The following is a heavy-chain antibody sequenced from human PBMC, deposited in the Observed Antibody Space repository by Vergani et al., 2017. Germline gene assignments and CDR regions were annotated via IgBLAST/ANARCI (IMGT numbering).Heavy chain of an antibody. J-gene: IGHJ5*02. Sequence: QVQLQESGPGLVKPSETLSLTCIVSGGSISPYYWSWIRQPAGKGLEWIGRIYTSESTNYNPTLKSRVTMSVDTSKNQFSLRLTSVTAADSAIYYCAGDTHSWQRADRWGQGLLVSVSS. D-gene: IGHD6-13*01. V-gene: IGHV4-4*07. CDR1: GGSISPYY. CDR3: AGDTHSWQRADR. CDR2: IYTSEST.